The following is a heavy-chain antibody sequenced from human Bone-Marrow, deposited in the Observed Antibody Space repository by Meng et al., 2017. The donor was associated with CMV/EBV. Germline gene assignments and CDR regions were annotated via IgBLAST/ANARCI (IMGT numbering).Heavy chain of an antibody. J-gene: IGHJ4*02. V-gene: IGHV3-7*01. CDR2: IKPDGSQG. CDR1: GFTFSTYW. CDR3: ARDLHWGCFDY. Sequence: GGSLRLSCAASGFTFSTYWMTWVRQAPGKGLEWVANIKPDGSQGYYVDSVRGRFTISRDNAKSSLYLQMNSLRAEDTAVYYCARDLHWGCFDYWGRGTLVTV. D-gene: IGHD7-27*01.